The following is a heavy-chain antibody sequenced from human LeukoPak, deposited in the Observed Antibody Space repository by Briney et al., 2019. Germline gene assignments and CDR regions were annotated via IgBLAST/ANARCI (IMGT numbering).Heavy chain of an antibody. CDR2: ISAYNGNK. D-gene: IGHD7-27*01. V-gene: IGHV1-18*01. CDR1: GYTFTSYG. CDR3: ARGGPGDTFDY. Sequence: ASVKVSCNASGYTFTSYGNSWVRQAPGQGHEWMGWISAYNGNKNYAQKLQGRVTMTTDTSTSTAYMELRSLRSDDTAVYYCARGGPGDTFDYWGQGTLVTVSS. J-gene: IGHJ4*02.